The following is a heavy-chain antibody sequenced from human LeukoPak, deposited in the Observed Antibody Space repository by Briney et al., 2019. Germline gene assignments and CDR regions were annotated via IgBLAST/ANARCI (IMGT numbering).Heavy chain of an antibody. D-gene: IGHD3-22*01. CDR2: ISGSGDST. CDR1: GFSFSSYA. J-gene: IGHJ4*02. CDR3: AKVPYYYDSSGYSYFDY. V-gene: IGHV3-23*01. Sequence: GGSLRLSCAASGFSFSSYAMTWVRRSPGKGLEWVSAISGSGDSTYYIDSVKGRFTVSRDNSKSTLYLQMNSLRAEDTAVYYCAKVPYYYDSSGYSYFDYWGQGTLVTVSS.